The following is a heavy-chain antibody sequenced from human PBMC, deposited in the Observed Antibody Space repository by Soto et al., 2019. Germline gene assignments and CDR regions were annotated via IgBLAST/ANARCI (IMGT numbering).Heavy chain of an antibody. D-gene: IGHD7-27*01. CDR2: INWNSGSM. CDR1: GFTFDDYG. V-gene: IGHV3-9*01. Sequence: EVQLVESGGGLVQPGRSLRLSCAASGFTFDDYGMYWVRQAPGKGLEWVSGINWNSGSMGYADSVKGRFTISRDNAKNSLYLQMNRLRAEDTALYYWAKGPNWGSAGYFDYWGQGTLVTVSS. J-gene: IGHJ4*02. CDR3: AKGPNWGSAGYFDY.